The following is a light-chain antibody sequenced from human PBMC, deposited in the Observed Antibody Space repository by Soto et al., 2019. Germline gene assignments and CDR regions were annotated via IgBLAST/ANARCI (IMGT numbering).Light chain of an antibody. CDR3: QQYGSSLWT. V-gene: IGKV3-20*01. J-gene: IGKJ1*01. Sequence: EIVWTQSPGTLSLSPGERAPLSCRASQSVSSSYLAWYQQKPGQAPRLLIYGASSRATGIPDRFSGSGSGTDFALTISRLEPEDFAVYYCQQYGSSLWTFGQGIKVEIK. CDR2: GAS. CDR1: QSVSSSY.